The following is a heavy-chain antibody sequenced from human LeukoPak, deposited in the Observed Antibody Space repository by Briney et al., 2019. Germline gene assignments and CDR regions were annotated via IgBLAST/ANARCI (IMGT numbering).Heavy chain of an antibody. D-gene: IGHD1-1*01. CDR3: ARYKSVADSFDP. CDR1: GDSISSYY. V-gene: IGHV4-59*01. CDR2: IYYSGST. J-gene: IGHJ5*02. Sequence: SGTLSLTCTVSGDSISSYYWSWIRQPPGKGLEWIGYIYYSGSTNYNPSLKSRVTISVDTSKNQFSLKLSSVTAADTAVYYCARYKSVADSFDPWGQGTLVTVSS.